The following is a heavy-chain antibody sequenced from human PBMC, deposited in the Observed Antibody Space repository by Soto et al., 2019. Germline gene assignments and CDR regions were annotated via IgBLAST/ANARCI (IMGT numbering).Heavy chain of an antibody. J-gene: IGHJ5*02. CDR3: AGDRGGWFDP. Sequence: QVQLQESGPGLVKPSETLSLTCTVSGGSVSSGSYYWSWIRQPPGKGLEWIGYIYYSGSTNYNPCLKSRVTISVDKSKNQFSLKLSSVTAADTAVYYCAGDRGGWFDPWGQGTLVTVSS. CDR1: GGSVSSGSYY. CDR2: IYYSGST. V-gene: IGHV4-61*01.